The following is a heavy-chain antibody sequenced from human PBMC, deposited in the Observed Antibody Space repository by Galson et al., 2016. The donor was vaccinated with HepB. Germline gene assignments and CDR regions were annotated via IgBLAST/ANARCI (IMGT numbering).Heavy chain of an antibody. V-gene: IGHV4-4*02. CDR2: MYHSGSA. Sequence: ETLSLTCAVSGGSVNTSNWWSWLRQSPETGLEWIAEMYHSGSANYNGALESRVTISVDKSKNEVSLKLRSVTAADTAVYYCARHPYVWGRRDWVGFDIWGQGTVVTVSS. CDR1: GGSVNTSNW. D-gene: IGHD3-16*01. J-gene: IGHJ3*02. CDR3: ARHPYVWGRRDWVGFDI.